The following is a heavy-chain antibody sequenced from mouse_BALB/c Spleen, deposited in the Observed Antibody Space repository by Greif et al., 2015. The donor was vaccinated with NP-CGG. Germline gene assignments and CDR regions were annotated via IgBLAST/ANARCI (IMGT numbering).Heavy chain of an antibody. Sequence: EVQLVESGPGLVKPSQPLSLTCTVTGYSITSDYAWNWIRQFPGNKLEWMGYISYSGSTSYNPSLKSRISITRDTSKNQFFLQLNSVTTEDTATYYCARRGLLRDAMDYWGQGTSVTVSS. D-gene: IGHD2-3*01. J-gene: IGHJ4*01. CDR1: GYSITSDYA. V-gene: IGHV3-2*02. CDR3: ARRGLLRDAMDY. CDR2: ISYSGST.